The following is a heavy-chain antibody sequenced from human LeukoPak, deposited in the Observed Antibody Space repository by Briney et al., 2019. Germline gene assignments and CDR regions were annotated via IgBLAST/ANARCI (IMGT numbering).Heavy chain of an antibody. Sequence: GGSLRLSCAASGFTFSSYGMHWVRQAPGKGLEWVAVISYDGSNKYYADSVKGRFTISRDNSKNTLYLQMNSLRAEDTAVYYCARHIVVVVAAQYKYNWFDPWGQGTLVTVSS. D-gene: IGHD2-15*01. CDR3: ARHIVVVVAAQYKYNWFDP. CDR1: GFTFSSYG. J-gene: IGHJ5*02. CDR2: ISYDGSNK. V-gene: IGHV3-30*03.